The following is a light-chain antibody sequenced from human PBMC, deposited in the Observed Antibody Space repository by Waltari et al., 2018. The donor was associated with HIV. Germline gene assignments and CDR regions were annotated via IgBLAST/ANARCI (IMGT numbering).Light chain of an antibody. V-gene: IGKV3-15*01. CDR3: QQYDVWPLT. CDR1: QTVGLN. Sequence: DILLTQSPPTLSVSPGVRCTLSCRASQTVGLNLAWYQQRPGQPPMLLVYGASIRASGVSSRFSGSGSGTEFTLTISSVRSDDFAMYFCQQYDVWPLTFGGGT. CDR2: GAS. J-gene: IGKJ4*01.